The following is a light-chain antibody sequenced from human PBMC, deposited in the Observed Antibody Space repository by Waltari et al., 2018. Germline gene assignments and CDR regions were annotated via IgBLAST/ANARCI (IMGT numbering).Light chain of an antibody. CDR3: QQYYSSSVT. Sequence: DIQMTQSPSTLSASVGDRVTITCRASQSISSWLAWYQQKPGKAPKLLIYDASSLESGVPSRFSGSGSGTEFTLTISSLQPDDFATYYCQQYYSSSVTFGPGTKVEIK. CDR1: QSISSW. V-gene: IGKV1-5*01. CDR2: DAS. J-gene: IGKJ3*01.